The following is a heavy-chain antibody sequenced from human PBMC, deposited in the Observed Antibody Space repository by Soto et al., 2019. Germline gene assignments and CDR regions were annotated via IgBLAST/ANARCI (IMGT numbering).Heavy chain of an antibody. CDR3: AKDRGYCSSTSCPKAYYYYYGMDV. CDR1: GFTFSSYG. Sequence: ESGGGVVQPGRSLRLSCAASGFTFSSYGMHWVRQAPGKGLEWVAVISYDGSNKYYADSVKGRFTISRDNSKNTLYLQMNSLRAEDTAVYYCAKDRGYCSSTSCPKAYYYYYGMDVWGQGTTVTVSS. V-gene: IGHV3-30*18. CDR2: ISYDGSNK. J-gene: IGHJ6*02. D-gene: IGHD2-2*01.